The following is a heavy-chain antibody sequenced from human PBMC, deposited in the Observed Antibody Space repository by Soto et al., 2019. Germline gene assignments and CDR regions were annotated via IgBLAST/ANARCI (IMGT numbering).Heavy chain of an antibody. V-gene: IGHV3-30*18. CDR3: PKDGGTGKYYDY. CDR1: GFTFNIDG. CDR2: IAYDGSNK. Sequence: QVQLVESGGGVVQPGRSLRLSCAASGFTFNIDGMHWVRQAPGKGLEWVSVIAYDGSNKYYADSVKGRFTISRDNAKNMLSLQMHSLRPEDTAVYYCPKDGGTGKYYDYWGQGPLVTVSS. D-gene: IGHD2-8*02. J-gene: IGHJ4*02.